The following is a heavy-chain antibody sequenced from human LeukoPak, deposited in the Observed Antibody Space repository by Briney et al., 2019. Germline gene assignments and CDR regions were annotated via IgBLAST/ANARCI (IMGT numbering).Heavy chain of an antibody. Sequence: GASVKVSCKASGYTFTSYAMHWVRQAPGQRLEWMGWINAGNGNTKYSQKFQGRVTITRDTSASTAYMELSSLRSEDTAVYYCARDFKMWRWLVRNWFDPWGQGTLVTVSS. J-gene: IGHJ5*02. V-gene: IGHV1-3*01. CDR3: ARDFKMWRWLVRNWFDP. CDR2: INAGNGNT. CDR1: GYTFTSYA. D-gene: IGHD6-19*01.